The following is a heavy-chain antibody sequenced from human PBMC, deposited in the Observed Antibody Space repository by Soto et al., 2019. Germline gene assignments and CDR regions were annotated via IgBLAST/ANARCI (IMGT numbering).Heavy chain of an antibody. Sequence: QVQLVQSGAEVKKPGASVKVSCKASGYTFTSYAMHWVRQAPGQRLEWMGWINAGNGNTKYSQKFQGRVTITRDTTASTAYMELSSLRSEDTAVYYCARDTTTRYSSGWRWAFDIWGQGTMVTVSS. CDR3: ARDTTTRYSSGWRWAFDI. CDR1: GYTFTSYA. V-gene: IGHV1-3*01. CDR2: INAGNGNT. J-gene: IGHJ3*02. D-gene: IGHD6-19*01.